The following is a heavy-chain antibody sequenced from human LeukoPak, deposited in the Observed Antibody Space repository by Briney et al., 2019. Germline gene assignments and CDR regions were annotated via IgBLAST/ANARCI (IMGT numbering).Heavy chain of an antibody. J-gene: IGHJ6*03. Sequence: ASVKVSCKASGYTFTSYDINWVRQATGQGLEWMGWMNPNSGNTGYAQKFQGRVTITRNTSISTAYMELSSLRSQDTAVYYCARSSTPLYYYYYMDVWGKGTTVTVSS. V-gene: IGHV1-8*03. CDR2: MNPNSGNT. CDR3: ARSSTPLYYYYYMDV. CDR1: GYTFTSYD.